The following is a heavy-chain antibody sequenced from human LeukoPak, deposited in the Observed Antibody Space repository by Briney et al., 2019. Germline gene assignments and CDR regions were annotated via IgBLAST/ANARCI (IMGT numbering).Heavy chain of an antibody. CDR3: AREFYGNYVSSFDY. CDR2: ISSSSSTI. CDR1: GFTFSSYS. Sequence: GGSLRLSCAASGFTFSSYSMNWVRQAPGKGLEWVSYISSSSSTIYYADSVKGRFTITRDNAKNSLYLQMNSLRAEDTAAYYCAREFYGNYVSSFDYWGQGTLVTVSS. V-gene: IGHV3-48*01. D-gene: IGHD4-11*01. J-gene: IGHJ4*02.